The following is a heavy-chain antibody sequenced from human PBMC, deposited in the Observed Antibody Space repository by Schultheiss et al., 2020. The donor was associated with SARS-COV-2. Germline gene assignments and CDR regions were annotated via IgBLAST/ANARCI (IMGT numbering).Heavy chain of an antibody. V-gene: IGHV3-30-3*01. CDR1: GFSFSSYD. Sequence: GGSLRLSCAASGFSFSSYDIHWVRQAPGKGLEWVAVISYDGNNKHYADSVKGRFTISRDNSKNTLYLQMNSLRADDTAVYYCAKDAWFMVQGVINYFEYWGQGTLVTVSS. CDR3: AKDAWFMVQGVINYFEY. D-gene: IGHD3-10*01. CDR2: ISYDGNNK. J-gene: IGHJ4*02.